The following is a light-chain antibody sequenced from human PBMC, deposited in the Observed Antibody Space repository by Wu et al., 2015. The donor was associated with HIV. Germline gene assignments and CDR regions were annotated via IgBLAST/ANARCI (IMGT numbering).Light chain of an antibody. CDR2: AAS. V-gene: IGKV3-20*01. CDR3: HQYGSSPAP. Sequence: EIVLTQSPDTLSVSPGERATLSCRASQTVNNDFLAWFQQRPGQAPRLVIFAASNRATGIPDRFSGSGSGTEFSLTISRLEPEDFGVYYCHQYGSSPAPFGGGTRV. CDR1: QTVNNDF. J-gene: IGKJ4*01.